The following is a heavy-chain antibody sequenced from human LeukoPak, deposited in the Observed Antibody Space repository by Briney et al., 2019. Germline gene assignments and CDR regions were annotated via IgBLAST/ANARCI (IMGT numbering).Heavy chain of an antibody. CDR2: ISGSGVTM. V-gene: IGHV3-48*03. J-gene: IGHJ4*02. CDR3: AREDIRLDYFDY. CDR1: GFTFSSYE. Sequence: GGSLRLSCAASGFTFSSYEMNWVRQAPGRGLEWVSYISGSGVTMYYADSVKGRFTISRDDAKNSLYLQMNNLRAEDTAVYYCAREDIRLDYFDYWGQGTLVTVSS. D-gene: IGHD6-19*01.